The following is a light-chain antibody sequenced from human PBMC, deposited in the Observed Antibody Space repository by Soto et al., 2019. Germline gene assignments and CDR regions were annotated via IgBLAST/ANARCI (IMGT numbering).Light chain of an antibody. V-gene: IGLV2-18*02. J-gene: IGLJ1*01. CDR2: DVS. CDR3: SSYTSSSTYV. CDR1: SSDVGSYNR. Sequence: QSALTQPPSVSGSPGQSVTISCTGTSSDVGSYNRVSWYQQPPGTAPKLMIYDVSNRPSGVPDRFSGSKSGNTASLTISGLQAEDEADYYCSSYTSSSTYVFGTVTKLTVL.